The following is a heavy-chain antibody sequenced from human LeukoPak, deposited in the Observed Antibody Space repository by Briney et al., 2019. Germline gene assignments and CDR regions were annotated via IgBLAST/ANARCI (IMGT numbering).Heavy chain of an antibody. Sequence: PSETLSLTCTVSGGSISSSSYYWGWIRQPPGKGLEWIGSIYYSGSTYYNPSLKSRVTISVDTSKNQFSLKLSSVTAADTAVYYCARDRPSGWPTSYYYYGMDVWGQGTTVTVSS. J-gene: IGHJ6*02. CDR2: IYYSGST. CDR1: GGSISSSSYY. CDR3: ARDRPSGWPTSYYYYGMDV. V-gene: IGHV4-39*07. D-gene: IGHD6-19*01.